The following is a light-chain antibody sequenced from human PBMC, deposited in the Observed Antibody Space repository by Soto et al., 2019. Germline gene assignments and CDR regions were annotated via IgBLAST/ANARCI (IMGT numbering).Light chain of an antibody. CDR1: QSVRNN. CDR2: GAS. Sequence: EIVMTQSPATLSVSPGERATLSCRASQSVRNNLAWYQQKPGQAPRLLIHGASTRATGIPARFSGSGSGTEFILTISSLQSEDFAVYYCQQYNDWPPWTFGQGTKV. V-gene: IGKV3D-15*01. CDR3: QQYNDWPPWT. J-gene: IGKJ1*01.